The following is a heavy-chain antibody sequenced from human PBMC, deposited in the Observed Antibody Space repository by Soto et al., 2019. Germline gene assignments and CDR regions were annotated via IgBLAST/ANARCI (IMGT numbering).Heavy chain of an antibody. D-gene: IGHD3-16*02. Sequence: PSETLSLTCTVSGGSISSGDYYWSWIRQPPGKGLEWIGYIYYSGSTYYNPSLKSRVTISVDTPKNQFSLKLSPVTAADTAVNYGARALRPYYYFWGSYHPLYYFDYWGQGTLVTVSS. CDR2: IYYSGST. V-gene: IGHV4-30-4*01. J-gene: IGHJ4*02. CDR1: GGSISSGDYY. CDR3: ARALRPYYYFWGSYHPLYYFDY.